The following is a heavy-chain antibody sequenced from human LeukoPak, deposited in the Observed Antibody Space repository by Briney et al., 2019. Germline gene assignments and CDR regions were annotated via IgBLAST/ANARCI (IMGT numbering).Heavy chain of an antibody. CDR3: ARSGITMVRGVIESYPDY. Sequence: GGSLRLSCAASGFTFSSYEMNWVRQAPGKGLEWVSYISSSGSTIYYADSVKGRFTISRDNAKNSLYLQMNSLRAEDTAVYYCARSGITMVRGVIESYPDYWGQGTLVIVSS. J-gene: IGHJ4*02. V-gene: IGHV3-48*03. CDR1: GFTFSSYE. CDR2: ISSSGSTI. D-gene: IGHD3-10*01.